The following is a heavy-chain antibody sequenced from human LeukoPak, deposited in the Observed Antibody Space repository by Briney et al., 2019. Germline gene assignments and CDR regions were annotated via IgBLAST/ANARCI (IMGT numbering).Heavy chain of an antibody. CDR1: GGSISRGDSY. D-gene: IGHD2-2*01. CDR3: ARVVRDIVVVPAALDRFDY. J-gene: IGHJ4*02. Sequence: SQTLSLTCTVSGGSISRGDSYWSWIRQPPGMGLECIGYIYYTGSTYYNPSLKSRVTISVDTSKNQFSLKLSSVTAADTAVYYCARVVRDIVVVPAALDRFDYWGQGTLVTVSS. V-gene: IGHV4-30-4*08. CDR2: IYYTGST.